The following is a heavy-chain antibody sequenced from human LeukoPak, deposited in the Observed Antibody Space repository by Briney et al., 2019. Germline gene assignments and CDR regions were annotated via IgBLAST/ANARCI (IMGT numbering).Heavy chain of an antibody. CDR1: GGSFSGYY. CDR2: INHSGST. CDR3: ARGTAMVTVDY. J-gene: IGHJ4*02. Sequence: SETLSLTCAVYGGSFSGYYWSWIRQPPGKGLEWIGEINHSGSTNYNPSLKSRVTISVDTSKNQFSLKLSSVTAADTAVYYGARGTAMVTVDYWGQGTLVTVS. D-gene: IGHD5-18*01. V-gene: IGHV4-34*01.